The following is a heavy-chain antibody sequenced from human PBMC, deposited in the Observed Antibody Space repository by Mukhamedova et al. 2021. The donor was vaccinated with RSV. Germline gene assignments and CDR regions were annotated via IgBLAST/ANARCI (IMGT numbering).Heavy chain of an antibody. D-gene: IGHD3-10*01. CDR3: ARVGYGSGPIYYYGMDV. CDR2: VFHRGTT. V-gene: IGHV4-59*01. Sequence: GLEWLGYVFHRGTTNYNPSVRSRLTISVDTSKNQFSLKLVSATAADSALYYCARVGYGSGPIYYYGMDVWGPGTTVTVPS. J-gene: IGHJ6*02.